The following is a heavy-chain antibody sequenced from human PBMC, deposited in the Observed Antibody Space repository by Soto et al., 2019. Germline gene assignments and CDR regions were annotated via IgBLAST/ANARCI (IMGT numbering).Heavy chain of an antibody. CDR3: AREDYGNYETYYFDY. CDR1: GGTFSSYA. Sequence: SVTVSCKASGGTFSSYAIIWVRQAPGQGLEWMGGIIPIFGTANYAQKFQGRVTITADESTSTAYMELSSLRSEDTAVYYCAREDYGNYETYYFDYWGQGTLVTVSS. D-gene: IGHD4-17*01. J-gene: IGHJ4*02. V-gene: IGHV1-69*13. CDR2: IIPIFGTA.